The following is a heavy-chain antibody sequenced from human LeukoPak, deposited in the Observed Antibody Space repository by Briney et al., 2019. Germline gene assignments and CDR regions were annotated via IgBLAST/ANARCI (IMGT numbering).Heavy chain of an antibody. D-gene: IGHD3-22*01. CDR3: ASSRIYYESSGWSYGMDV. J-gene: IGHJ6*02. Sequence: PETLSLTCGVYGGSFSGYYWSWIRQSPGMGLDWIAEINHSGTTNYNPSFKSRVTISLDMSKNQFFLKLTSVTAADTAVYYCASSRIYYESSGWSYGMDVWGQGTTVTVSS. V-gene: IGHV4-34*01. CDR2: INHSGTT. CDR1: GGSFSGYY.